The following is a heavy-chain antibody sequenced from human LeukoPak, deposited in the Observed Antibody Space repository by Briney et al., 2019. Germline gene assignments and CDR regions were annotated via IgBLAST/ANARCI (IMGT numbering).Heavy chain of an antibody. CDR3: ATSST. D-gene: IGHD6-13*01. J-gene: IGHJ5*02. CDR2: IRYDASIE. Sequence: GGSLRLSCAASGFTFSSYHMHWVRQAPGKGLEWVAFIRYDASIEYYADSVKGRFTTSRDNSKNTLYLQMSGLRAEDTAVYYCATSSTWGQGTLVTVSS. CDR1: GFTFSSYH. V-gene: IGHV3-30*02.